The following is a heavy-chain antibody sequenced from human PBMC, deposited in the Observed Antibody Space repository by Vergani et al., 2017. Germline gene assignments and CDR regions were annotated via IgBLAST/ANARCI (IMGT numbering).Heavy chain of an antibody. Sequence: QVQLVQSGAEVKKPGASVKVSCKASGYTFTGYYMHWVRQAPGQGLEWMGWINPNSGGTNYAQKFQGRVTMTRDTSISTAYMELSRLRSDDTAVYYCARDRCTNGVCYFVFDYWGQGTLVTVSS. D-gene: IGHD2-8*01. J-gene: IGHJ4*02. CDR1: GYTFTGYY. CDR3: ARDRCTNGVCYFVFDY. V-gene: IGHV1-2*02. CDR2: INPNSGGT.